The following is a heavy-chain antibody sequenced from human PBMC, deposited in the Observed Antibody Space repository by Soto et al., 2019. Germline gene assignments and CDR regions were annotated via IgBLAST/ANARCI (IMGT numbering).Heavy chain of an antibody. CDR3: AREIAAALNWFDP. CDR1: GFTFSDHY. J-gene: IGHJ5*02. CDR2: TRNKANGYTT. D-gene: IGHD6-13*01. Sequence: GGSLRLSCVASGFTFSDHYMDWVRQAPGKGLEWIGRTRNKANGYTTEYAASVKGRFIISRDDSKNTLYLQMNSLRAEDTAVYYCAREIAAALNWFDPWGQGTLVTVSS. V-gene: IGHV3-72*01.